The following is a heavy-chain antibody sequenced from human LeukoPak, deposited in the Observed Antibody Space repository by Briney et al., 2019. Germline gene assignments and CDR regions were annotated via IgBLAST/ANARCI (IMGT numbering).Heavy chain of an antibody. CDR2: IIPILGIA. V-gene: IGHV1-69*02. CDR1: GGTFSSYT. J-gene: IGHJ6*02. Sequence: GASVKVSCKASGGTFSSYTISWVRQAPGQGLEWRGRIIPILGIANDAQKIQGRVTITADKSTSTASMELSSLRSEDTAVYYCARPLIRNYYHGMDVWAQGTRVTVSS. D-gene: IGHD3-10*01. CDR3: ARPLIRNYYHGMDV.